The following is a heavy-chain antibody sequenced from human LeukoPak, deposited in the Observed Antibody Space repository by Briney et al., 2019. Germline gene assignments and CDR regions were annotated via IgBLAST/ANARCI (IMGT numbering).Heavy chain of an antibody. CDR1: GFTFSTFT. V-gene: IGHV3-64*01. D-gene: IGHD6-19*01. CDR3: AFQTSGTVY. CDR2: ITDNGGTR. J-gene: IGHJ4*02. Sequence: GGSLRLSCAASGFTFSTFTMHWVRQAPGKGLEYVSGITDNGGTRNYANSVKGRFTISRDNSKNTLYLQMGSLRPDDMAVYYCAFQTSGTVYWGQGTLVTASS.